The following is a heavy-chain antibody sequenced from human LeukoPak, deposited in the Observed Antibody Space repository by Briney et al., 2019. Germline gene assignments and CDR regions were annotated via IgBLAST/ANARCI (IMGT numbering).Heavy chain of an antibody. CDR1: GGSMSSSSYY. V-gene: IGHV4-39*01. J-gene: IGHJ4*02. CDR3: ARPNYGDYIVDY. CDR2: AYYSGTT. D-gene: IGHD4-17*01. Sequence: PSETLSLTCTVSGGSMSSSSYYWGWLRQPPGKGLEWIGSAYYSGTTYCNPSLKSRVTISVDTPKNQFSLKLSSVTAADTAVYYCARPNYGDYIVDYWAREPWSPSPQ.